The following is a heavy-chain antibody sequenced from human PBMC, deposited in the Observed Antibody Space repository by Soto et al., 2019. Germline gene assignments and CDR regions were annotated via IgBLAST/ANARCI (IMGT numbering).Heavy chain of an antibody. CDR2: ISSSSRTI. V-gene: IGHV3-48*01. CDR3: ARYQEGADAFDI. J-gene: IGHJ3*02. D-gene: IGHD2-2*01. CDR1: GFTFSSNS. Sequence: GGSLRLSCAASGFTFSSNSMNWVRQAPGKGLEWVSYISSSSRTIYYADSVKGRFTISRDNAKNSLYLQVNSLRAEDTAVYYCARYQEGADAFDIWGQGTMVTVSS.